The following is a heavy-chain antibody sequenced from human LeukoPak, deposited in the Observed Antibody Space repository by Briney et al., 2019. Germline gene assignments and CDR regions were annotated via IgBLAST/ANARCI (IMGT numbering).Heavy chain of an antibody. D-gene: IGHD5-18*01. CDR1: GFTFSNAW. J-gene: IGHJ4*02. Sequence: GGSLRLSCAASGFTFSNAWMSWVRQAPGKGLEWVANIKQDGSEKYYVDSVKGRFTISRDNAKNSLYLQMNSLRAEDTAVYYCARGQSYSWYWGQGTLVTVSS. CDR3: ARGQSYSWY. CDR2: IKQDGSEK. V-gene: IGHV3-7*01.